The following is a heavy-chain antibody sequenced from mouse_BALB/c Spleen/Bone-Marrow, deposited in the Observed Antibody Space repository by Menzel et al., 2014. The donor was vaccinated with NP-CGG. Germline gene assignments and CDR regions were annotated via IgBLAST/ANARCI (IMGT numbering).Heavy chain of an antibody. J-gene: IGHJ1*01. CDR3: TRSRGNWDDFDV. D-gene: IGHD4-1*01. CDR1: GFTFSSFG. Sequence: EVMLVESGGGLVQPGGSRKLSCAASGFTFSSFGMHWVRQAPEKGLEWVAYINSGSSITYYADTLKGRFTISRDNPKNTLFLQMTSLRSEDTAIYYCTRSRGNWDDFDVWGAGTTFTVSS. V-gene: IGHV5-17*02. CDR2: INSGSSIT.